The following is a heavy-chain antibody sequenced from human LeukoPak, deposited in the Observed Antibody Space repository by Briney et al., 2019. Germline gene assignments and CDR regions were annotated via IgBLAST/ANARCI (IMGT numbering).Heavy chain of an antibody. Sequence: GGSLRLSCAASGFTVSSNYMSWVRQAPGKGLEWVSVIYSGGSTFYADSVKGRFTISSDNSKNTLFLQMNSLRAEDTAVYYCARDLLGPDLYGMDVRGQGTTVTVSS. J-gene: IGHJ6*02. D-gene: IGHD3-16*01. CDR1: GFTVSSNY. CDR2: IYSGGST. V-gene: IGHV3-53*01. CDR3: ARDLLGPDLYGMDV.